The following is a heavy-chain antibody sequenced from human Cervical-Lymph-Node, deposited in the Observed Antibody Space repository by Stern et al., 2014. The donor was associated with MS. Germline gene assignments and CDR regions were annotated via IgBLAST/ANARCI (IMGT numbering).Heavy chain of an antibody. D-gene: IGHD6-6*01. V-gene: IGHV5-51*03. CDR1: GYSFTTDW. CDR2: IYPGDSDT. J-gene: IGHJ1*01. CDR3: VRGGSGQLVGPFQH. Sequence: VQLVQSGAEVKKLGDSLKISCKASGYSFTTDWIGWGRQVPGKGLAWMGNIYPGDSDTRYSPSFQGLVTISADKSIPTAYLQWNSLKASDTALYYYVRGGSGQLVGPFQHWGQGTLLSVTS.